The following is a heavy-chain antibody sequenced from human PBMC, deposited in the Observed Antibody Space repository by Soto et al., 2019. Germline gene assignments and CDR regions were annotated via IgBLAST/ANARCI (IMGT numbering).Heavy chain of an antibody. D-gene: IGHD2-2*01. J-gene: IGHJ6*02. Sequence: SETLSLTCAVSGYSISSGNYWAWIRQPPGRGLEWIGSLYHIGSTHYNTSLKSRVTISVDTSKNHSSLELSSVTAADTAIYYCRSSTSCYDESCVDVWGQGTMVTVSS. CDR1: GYSISSGNY. CDR2: LYHIGST. V-gene: IGHV4-38-2*01. CDR3: RSSTSCYDESCVDV.